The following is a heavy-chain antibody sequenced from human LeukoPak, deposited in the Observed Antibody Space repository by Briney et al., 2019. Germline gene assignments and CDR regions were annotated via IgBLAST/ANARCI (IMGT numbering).Heavy chain of an antibody. CDR3: ARGGATYYYDSSDGFDY. J-gene: IGHJ4*02. CDR2: INPSGGST. D-gene: IGHD3-22*01. Sequence: APVKVSCKASGYTFTSYDINWVRQATGQGLEWMGIINPSGGSTSYAQKFQGRVTMTRDTSTSTVYMELSSLRSEDTAVYYCARGGATYYYDSSDGFDYWGQGTLVTVSS. CDR1: GYTFTSYD. V-gene: IGHV1-46*01.